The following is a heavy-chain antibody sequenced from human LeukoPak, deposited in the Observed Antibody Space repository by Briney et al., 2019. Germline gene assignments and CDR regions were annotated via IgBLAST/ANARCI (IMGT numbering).Heavy chain of an antibody. Sequence: SETLSLTCTVSGGSISSYYWSWIRQPPGKGLEWIGYIYYSGSTNYNPSLKSRVTISVDTSKNQFSLKLSSVTAADTAVYYCARLRKGPGYCSGGSCYSGHYYYYMDVWGKGTTVTVSS. CDR1: GGSISSYY. V-gene: IGHV4-59*01. D-gene: IGHD2-15*01. CDR3: ARLRKGPGYCSGGSCYSGHYYYYMDV. J-gene: IGHJ6*03. CDR2: IYYSGST.